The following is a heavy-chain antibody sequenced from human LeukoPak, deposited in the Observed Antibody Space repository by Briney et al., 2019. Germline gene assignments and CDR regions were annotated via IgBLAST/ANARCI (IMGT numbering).Heavy chain of an antibody. V-gene: IGHV3-21*01. D-gene: IGHD3-22*01. CDR3: ARGQSGPIVGVIL. J-gene: IGHJ4*02. Sequence: KPGGSLRLSCAASGFTFSSYSMNWVRQAPGKGLEWVSSISSSSSYIYYADSVKGRFTISRDNAKNSLYLQMNSLRAEDTAVYYCARGQSGPIVGVILWGQGTLVSVSS. CDR1: GFTFSSYS. CDR2: ISSSSSYI.